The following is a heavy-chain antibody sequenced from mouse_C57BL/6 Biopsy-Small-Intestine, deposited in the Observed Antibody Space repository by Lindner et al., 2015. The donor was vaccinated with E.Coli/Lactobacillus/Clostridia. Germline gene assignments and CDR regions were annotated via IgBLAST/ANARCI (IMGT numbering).Heavy chain of an antibody. Sequence: VQLQESGPELVKPGASVKISCKASGYAFSSYWMNWVKQRPGKGLEWIGQIYPGDGDTNYNGKFKGKATLTADKSSSTAYMQLSSLTSEDSAVYFCARCPYGSSSLDYWGQGTTLTVSS. D-gene: IGHD1-1*01. CDR3: ARCPYGSSSLDY. J-gene: IGHJ2*01. CDR1: GYAFSSYW. CDR2: IYPGDGDT. V-gene: IGHV1-80*01.